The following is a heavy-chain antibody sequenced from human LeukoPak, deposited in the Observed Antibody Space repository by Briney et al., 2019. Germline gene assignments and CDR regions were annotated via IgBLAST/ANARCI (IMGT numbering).Heavy chain of an antibody. J-gene: IGHJ3*02. D-gene: IGHD6-19*01. CDR3: AREYSSGWNDAFDI. CDR1: GFTFSSYS. Sequence: PGGSLRLSCVASGFTFSSYSMNWVRQAPGQGLEWVSSISSSSARYIFQAESVKGRFTISRDNSKNTLYLQMNSLRAEDTAVYYCAREYSSGWNDAFDIWGQGTMVTVSS. V-gene: IGHV3-21*04. CDR2: ISSSSARYI.